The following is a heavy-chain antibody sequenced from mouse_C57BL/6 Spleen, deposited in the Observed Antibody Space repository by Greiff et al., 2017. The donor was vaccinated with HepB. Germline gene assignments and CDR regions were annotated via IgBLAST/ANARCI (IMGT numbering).Heavy chain of an antibody. CDR2: ISYDGSN. CDR1: GYSITSGYY. Sequence: ESGPGLVKPSQSLSLTCSVTGYSITSGYYWNWIRQFPGNKLEWMGYISYDGSNNYNPSLKNRISITRDTSKNQFFLKLNSVTTEDTATYYCAHYYGSPSWFAYWGQGTLVTVSA. CDR3: AHYYGSPSWFAY. V-gene: IGHV3-6*01. J-gene: IGHJ3*01. D-gene: IGHD1-1*01.